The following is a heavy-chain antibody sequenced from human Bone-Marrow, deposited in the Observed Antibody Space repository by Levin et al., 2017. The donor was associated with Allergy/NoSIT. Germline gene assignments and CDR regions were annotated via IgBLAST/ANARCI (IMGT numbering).Heavy chain of an antibody. CDR3: ARGGMDGMDV. J-gene: IGHJ6*02. V-gene: IGHV1-18*01. CDR1: GYTFTNYG. Sequence: ASVKVSCKASGYTFTNYGVTWVRQAPGQGLEWMGWISPYNGNTNYAQKFQGRVTMTTNTSTTTAYMELRSLRSDDTAVYYCARGGMDGMDVWGQGTTVTVSS. CDR2: ISPYNGNT. D-gene: IGHD3-16*01.